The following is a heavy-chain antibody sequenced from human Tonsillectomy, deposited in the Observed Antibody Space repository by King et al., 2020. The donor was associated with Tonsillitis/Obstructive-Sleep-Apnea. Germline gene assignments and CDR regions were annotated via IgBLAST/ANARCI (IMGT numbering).Heavy chain of an antibody. J-gene: IGHJ3*02. D-gene: IGHD3-3*01. V-gene: IGHV6-1*01. CDR3: ARPLGLGLDDAFDI. CDR1: GDSVSSNSAA. Sequence: VQLQQSGPGLVKPSQTLSLTCDISGDSVSSNSAAWKWIRQSPSRGLDLLGRTYYLSQWYNDYAVSVKSRITINPDTSKNQFSLQLNSVTPEDTAVYYCARPLGLGLDDAFDIWGQGTMVTVSS. CDR2: TYYLSQWYN.